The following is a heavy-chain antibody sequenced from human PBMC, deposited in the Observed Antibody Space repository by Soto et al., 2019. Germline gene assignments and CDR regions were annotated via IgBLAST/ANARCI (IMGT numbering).Heavy chain of an antibody. CDR3: ARAIRLPYSGYDSYYYYGMDV. Sequence: ASVKVACKASGYTVSSYAMHWVRQAPGQRLEWMGWINAGNGNTKYSQKFQGRVTITRDTSASTAYMELSSLRSEDTAVYYCARAIRLPYSGYDSYYYYGMDVWGQGTTVTVSS. J-gene: IGHJ6*02. V-gene: IGHV1-3*01. CDR1: GYTVSSYA. D-gene: IGHD5-12*01. CDR2: INAGNGNT.